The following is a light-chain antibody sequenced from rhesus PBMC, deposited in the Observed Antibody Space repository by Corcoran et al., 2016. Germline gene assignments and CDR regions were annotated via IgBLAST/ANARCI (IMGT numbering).Light chain of an antibody. J-gene: IGKJ2*01. CDR2: TVS. CDR1: QSLVHNDGNTY. Sequence: DVVMTQSPLALTITPGQPASISCRSSQSLVHNDGNTYLSWFQQKPGQPPRLLIYTVSKRYSGVPERFSGSGAGTAFTRKISRVEAEDVGLYYGMQYTYIPYTFGQGTKVEIK. CDR3: MQYTYIPYT. V-gene: IGKV2-64*01.